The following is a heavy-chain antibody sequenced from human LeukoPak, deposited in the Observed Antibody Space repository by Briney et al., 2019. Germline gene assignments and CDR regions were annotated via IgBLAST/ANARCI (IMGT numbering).Heavy chain of an antibody. CDR2: FYHSGST. J-gene: IGHJ4*02. D-gene: IGHD3-3*01. Sequence: ETLSLTCSVSGYSITSGYYWGWIRQPPGKGLQWIGSFYHSGSTYYNPSLKSRVTISVDTSNNQFSLKLRSLTAADTAVYYCARVLPPFWSGLDYWGQGTLVTVSS. CDR1: GYSITSGYY. CDR3: ARVLPPFWSGLDY. V-gene: IGHV4-38-2*02.